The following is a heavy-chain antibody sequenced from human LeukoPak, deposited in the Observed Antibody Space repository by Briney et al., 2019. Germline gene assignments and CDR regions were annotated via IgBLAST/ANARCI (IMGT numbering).Heavy chain of an antibody. J-gene: IGHJ3*02. V-gene: IGHV1-2*02. CDR3: ARDPKDSSGYRDAFDI. CDR1: GYTFTGYY. CDR2: INPNSGGT. D-gene: IGHD3-22*01. Sequence: ASVKVSCKASGYTFTGYYMHWVRQAPGQGLEWMGWINPNSGGTNYAQKFQGRVTMTRDTSISTAYMELSGLRSDDTAVYYCARDPKDSSGYRDAFDIWGQGTMVTVSS.